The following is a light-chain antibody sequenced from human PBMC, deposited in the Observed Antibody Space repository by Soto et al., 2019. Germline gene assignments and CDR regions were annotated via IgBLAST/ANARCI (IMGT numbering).Light chain of an antibody. Sequence: QSALTQPASVSGSPGQSITISCTGTSSDVGGYNYVSWYQHHPGKAPKLIIHDVTSRPSGVSIRFSGSKSDNTASLTISGLQPEDEADYHCSSYTTSNTRQIVFGTGTKLTVL. J-gene: IGLJ1*01. CDR1: SSDVGGYNY. CDR3: SSYTTSNTRQIV. CDR2: DVT. V-gene: IGLV2-14*03.